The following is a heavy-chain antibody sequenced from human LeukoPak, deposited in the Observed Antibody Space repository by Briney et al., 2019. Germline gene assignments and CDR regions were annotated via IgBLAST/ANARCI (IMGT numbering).Heavy chain of an antibody. CDR3: ARHKVTIEWFAP. V-gene: IGHV4-59*08. D-gene: IGHD2-21*02. J-gene: IGHJ5*02. Sequence: SETLSLTCTVSGGSITSYYWSWIRQTPGKGLEWIGYIHYSGSTNYNPSLKSRVTISVDTSKNQFSLKLTSVTAADTAVYYCARHKVTIEWFAPWGQGTLVSVSS. CDR2: IHYSGST. CDR1: GGSITSYY.